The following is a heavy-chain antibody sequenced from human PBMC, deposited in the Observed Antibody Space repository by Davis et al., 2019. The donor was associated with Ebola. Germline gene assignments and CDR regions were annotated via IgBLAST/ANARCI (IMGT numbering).Heavy chain of an antibody. CDR2: IYYSGST. V-gene: IGHV4-59*12. CDR1: GGSISSYY. J-gene: IGHJ6*02. Sequence: MPSETLSLTCTVSGGSISSYYWSWIRQPPGKGLEWIGYIYYSGSTNYNPSLKSRVTISVDTSKNQFSLKLSSVTAADTAVYYCARGPTIYGMDVWGQGTTVTVSS. CDR3: ARGPTIYGMDV.